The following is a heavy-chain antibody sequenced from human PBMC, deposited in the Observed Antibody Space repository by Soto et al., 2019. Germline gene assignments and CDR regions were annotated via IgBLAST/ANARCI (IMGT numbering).Heavy chain of an antibody. J-gene: IGHJ3*02. Sequence: PGGSLRLSCAPSGLPFSSYGMHWARQAPGKGLEWVAVIWYDGSNKVYADSVKGRFTISRDNSKNTLYLQMNSLRAEDTAVYYCARDLSGDYGALDTWGQGTMVTVSS. V-gene: IGHV3-33*01. D-gene: IGHD4-17*01. CDR2: IWYDGSNK. CDR1: GLPFSSYG. CDR3: ARDLSGDYGALDT.